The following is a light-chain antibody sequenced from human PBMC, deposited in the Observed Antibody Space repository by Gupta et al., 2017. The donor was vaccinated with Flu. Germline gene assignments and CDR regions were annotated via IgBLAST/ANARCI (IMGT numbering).Light chain of an antibody. CDR2: DVT. CDR1: SSDIGDYKF. V-gene: IGLV2-14*03. J-gene: IGLJ2*01. CDR3: GSYTAINTWL. Sequence: QSALTHPASVSGSPGQSIPISCSGSSSDIGDYKFVSWYQQHPGKAPNLIIYDVTHRPSGVSLRFSGSKSGNTASLTISGLQAEDEADYYCGSYTAINTWLFGGGTHLTVL.